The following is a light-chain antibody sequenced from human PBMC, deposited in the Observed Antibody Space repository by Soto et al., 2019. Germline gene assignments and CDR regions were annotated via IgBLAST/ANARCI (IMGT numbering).Light chain of an antibody. Sequence: QSALTQPPSASGSPGQSVTISCTGTSSDVGGYNYVSWYQQYPGKAPKLMIYEVTKRPSGVPDRFSASKSGNTASLTVSGLQAEDEAEYYCTSYAGSNNVLFGGGTKVTVL. J-gene: IGLJ2*01. CDR2: EVT. CDR3: TSYAGSNNVL. CDR1: SSDVGGYNY. V-gene: IGLV2-8*01.